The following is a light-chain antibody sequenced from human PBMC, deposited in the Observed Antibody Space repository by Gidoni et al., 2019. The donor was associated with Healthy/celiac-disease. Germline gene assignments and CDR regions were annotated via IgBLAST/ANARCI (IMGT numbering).Light chain of an antibody. CDR1: SSDVGGYNY. V-gene: IGLV2-14*01. CDR2: DVS. J-gene: IGLJ2*01. Sequence: QSALIQPASVSGSPGQSITISCTGTSSDVGGYNYVSWYQQLPGKAPKLMIYDVSNRPSGVSNRFSGSKSGNTASLTISGLQAEDEADYYCSSYTSSSASVVFGGGTKLTVL. CDR3: SSYTSSSASVV.